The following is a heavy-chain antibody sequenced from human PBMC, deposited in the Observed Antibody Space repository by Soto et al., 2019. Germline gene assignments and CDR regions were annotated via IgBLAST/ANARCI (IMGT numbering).Heavy chain of an antibody. V-gene: IGHV3-30-3*01. D-gene: IGHD6-13*01. CDR1: GFTLSNYA. Sequence: GGSLRLSCAASGFTLSNYAMHWVRQAPGKGLEWVAVISYDGSNKYYADSVKGRFTISRDNSKNTLYLQMNSLRAEDTAVYYCARDIAYSSSWYGIPYYYYGMDVWGQGTTVTVSS. J-gene: IGHJ6*02. CDR3: ARDIAYSSSWYGIPYYYYGMDV. CDR2: ISYDGSNK.